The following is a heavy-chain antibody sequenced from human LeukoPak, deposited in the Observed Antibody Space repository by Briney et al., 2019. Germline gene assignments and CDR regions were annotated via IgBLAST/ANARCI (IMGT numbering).Heavy chain of an antibody. CDR3: AREMYGDYVSYYYYGMDV. CDR1: GYTFTSYD. CDR2: MNPNSGNT. Sequence: ASVKVSCKASGYTFTSYDINWVRQATGQGLEWMGWMNPNSGNTGYAQKLQGRVTMTTDTSTSTAYMELRSLRSDDTAVYYCAREMYGDYVSYYYYGMDVWGQGTTVTVSS. J-gene: IGHJ6*02. D-gene: IGHD4-17*01. V-gene: IGHV1-8*01.